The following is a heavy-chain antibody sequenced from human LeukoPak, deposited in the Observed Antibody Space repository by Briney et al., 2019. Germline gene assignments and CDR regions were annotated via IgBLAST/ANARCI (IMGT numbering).Heavy chain of an antibody. CDR2: IYYSGST. V-gene: IGHV4-39*01. CDR1: GGSISSSSYY. CDR3: ARQANPGDLDY. J-gene: IGHJ4*02. Sequence: SETLSLTCTVSGGSISSSSYYWGWIRQPPGKGLEWIGSIYYSGSTYYNPSLKSRVTISVDTSKNQFSLKLSSVTAAGTAVYYCARQANPGDLDYWGQGTLVTVSS. D-gene: IGHD7-27*01.